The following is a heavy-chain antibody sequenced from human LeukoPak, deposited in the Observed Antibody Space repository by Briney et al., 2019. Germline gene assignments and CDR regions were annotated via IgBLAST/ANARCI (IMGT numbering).Heavy chain of an antibody. CDR2: INENGDST. CDR1: GFTFSSYA. D-gene: IGHD2-15*01. J-gene: IGHJ4*02. Sequence: GGSLRLSCAASGFTFSSYAMSWVRQTPGKGLEWVSAINENGDSTYFADSVKGRFTISRDNSKNTVYLQMNSLRGEDTAVYHCAQQLGFCSRGTCYFTYWGQGTLVTVSS. V-gene: IGHV3-23*01. CDR3: AQQLGFCSRGTCYFTY.